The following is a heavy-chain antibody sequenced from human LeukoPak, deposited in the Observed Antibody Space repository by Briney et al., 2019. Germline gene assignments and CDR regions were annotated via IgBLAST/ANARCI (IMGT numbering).Heavy chain of an antibody. CDR1: GYTFTGYY. J-gene: IGHJ4*02. CDR3: ARSMKVYFDTSGNHYFDF. D-gene: IGHD3-22*01. CDR2: INPNSGGT. V-gene: IGHV1-2*02. Sequence: ASVKVSCKASGYTFTGYYMHWVRQAPGQGLEWMGWINPNSGGTNYAPKFLGRVTMTRDTSISTAYMDLSRLRSDDTAVYYCARSMKVYFDTSGNHYFDFWGQGTLVTVSS.